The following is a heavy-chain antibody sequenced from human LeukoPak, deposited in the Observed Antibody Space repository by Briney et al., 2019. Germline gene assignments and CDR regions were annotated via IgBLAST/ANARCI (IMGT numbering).Heavy chain of an antibody. D-gene: IGHD4-17*01. J-gene: IGHJ4*02. V-gene: IGHV3-9*01. Sequence: GGSLRLSCAASGFTFDDYAMHWVRQAPGKGLEWVSGISWNSGSIGYADSVKGRFTISRDNSKNTVYLQMNTLRGEDTALYYCARDQGGDYDYWGQGTPVTVSS. CDR3: ARDQGGDYDY. CDR2: ISWNSGSI. CDR1: GFTFDDYA.